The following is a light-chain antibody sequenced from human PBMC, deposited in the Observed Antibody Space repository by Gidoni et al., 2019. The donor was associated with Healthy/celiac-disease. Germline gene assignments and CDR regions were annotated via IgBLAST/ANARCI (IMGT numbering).Light chain of an antibody. CDR2: AAS. CDR1: QSISSY. Sequence: DIQMTQSPSSLSASVGDRVTITGRASQSISSYVNCYHQKPGPAPKLLLHAASSLQSGVPSRFSGSASWTDFTLTISSLQPEDFATYYCQQSYSTLWTFGQGTKVEIK. CDR3: QQSYSTLWT. V-gene: IGKV1-39*01. J-gene: IGKJ1*01.